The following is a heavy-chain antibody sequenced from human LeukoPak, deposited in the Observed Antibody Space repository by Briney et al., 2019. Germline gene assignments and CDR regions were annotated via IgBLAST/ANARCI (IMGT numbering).Heavy chain of an antibody. CDR2: INPNSGGT. D-gene: IGHD1-14*01. J-gene: IGHJ4*02. CDR3: ASLHGEPY. CDR1: GYTFTGYY. V-gene: IGHV1-2*02. Sequence: GASVKLSCKASGYTFTGYYMHWVRQAPGQGLEWMGWINPNSGGTNYAQTFQGRVTMTRDTSISTAYMELSRLRSDDTAVYYCASLHGEPYWGQGTLVTVSS.